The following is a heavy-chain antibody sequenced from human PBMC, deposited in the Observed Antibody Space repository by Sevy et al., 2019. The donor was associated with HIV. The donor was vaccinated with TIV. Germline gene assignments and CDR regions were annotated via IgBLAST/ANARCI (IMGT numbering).Heavy chain of an antibody. Sequence: GGSLRLSCAASGFTLSSYVMSWVRQAPGKGLEWVGRIKSKTDGETTDYAAPVKGRFTISRDDSKNTLYLQMNSLKSEDTAVYYCATGIVGAVAGSAVVFDYWGQGTLVTVSS. D-gene: IGHD6-19*01. J-gene: IGHJ4*02. V-gene: IGHV3-15*01. CDR3: ATGIVGAVAGSAVVFDY. CDR2: IKSKTDGETT. CDR1: GFTLSSYV.